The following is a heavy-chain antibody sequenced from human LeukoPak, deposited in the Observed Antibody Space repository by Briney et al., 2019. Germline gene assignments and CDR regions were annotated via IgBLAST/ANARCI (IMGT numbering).Heavy chain of an antibody. J-gene: IGHJ4*02. D-gene: IGHD5-18*01. Sequence: SETLSLTCTVSGGSISYIGYYWGWIRQPPGKGLEGIGTMYHTGSSYYNSSLKSRVTISVDTSKNLLSLKVSSVTAADTAVYYCARLRGYSYGYVDYWGQGALITVSS. CDR2: MYHTGSS. CDR3: ARLRGYSYGYVDY. CDR1: GGSISYIGYY. V-gene: IGHV4-39*01.